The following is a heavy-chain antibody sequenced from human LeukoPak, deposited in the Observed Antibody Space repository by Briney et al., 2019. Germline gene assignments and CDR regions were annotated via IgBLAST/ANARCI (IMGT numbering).Heavy chain of an antibody. CDR1: GLTFGRHW. D-gene: IGHD3-16*01. J-gene: IGHJ4*02. Sequence: GGSLRVSCVASGLTFGRHWMNWVRQAPGKGLEWVANINPDGSETYYVDSVKGRFTVSRDNARNSFYLQMSSLRVEDTAVYYCLAGGGYWGQGTLVFVSS. CDR2: INPDGSET. V-gene: IGHV3-7*01. CDR3: LAGGGY.